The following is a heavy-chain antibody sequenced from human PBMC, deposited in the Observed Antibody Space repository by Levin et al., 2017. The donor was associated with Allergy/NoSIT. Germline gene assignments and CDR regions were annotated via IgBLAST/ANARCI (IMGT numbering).Heavy chain of an antibody. CDR3: ATTYSSSSEAYYYDGMDV. CDR1: GGTFSSYA. J-gene: IGHJ6*02. D-gene: IGHD6-6*01. V-gene: IGHV1-69*01. Sequence: KISCKASGGTFSSYAISWVRQAPGQGLEWMGGIIPIFGTANYAQKFQGRVTITADESTSTAYMELSSLRSEDTAVYYCATTYSSSSEAYYYDGMDVWGQGTTVTVSS. CDR2: IIPIFGTA.